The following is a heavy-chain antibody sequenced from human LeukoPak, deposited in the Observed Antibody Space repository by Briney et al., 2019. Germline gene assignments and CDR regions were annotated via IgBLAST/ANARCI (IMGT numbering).Heavy chain of an antibody. CDR1: GGSLSSYY. CDR2: IYISGST. V-gene: IGHV4-4*07. D-gene: IGHD3-10*01. Sequence: SETLSLTCTVSGGSLSSYYWSWIRQPAGKGLEWIGRIYISGSTNYNPSFKSRVTMSVDTSKNQFSLKLSSVTAADTAVYYCARGVITMVRGVIIPAFDPWGQGTLVTVSS. CDR3: ARGVITMVRGVIIPAFDP. J-gene: IGHJ5*02.